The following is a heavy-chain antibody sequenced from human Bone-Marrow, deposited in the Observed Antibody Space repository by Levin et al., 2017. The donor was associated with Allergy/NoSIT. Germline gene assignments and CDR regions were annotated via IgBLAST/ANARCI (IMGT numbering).Heavy chain of an antibody. CDR1: GFIFSSYD. CDR2: ISYDGSKT. Sequence: LSLTCAAYGFIFSSYDMHWVRQAPGKGLEWVAVISYDGSKTHYADFVKGRFTISRDNSKSTLSLQMNSLGGEDTAVYYCAKEPQSYSSSSYYWGQGTLVTVSS. V-gene: IGHV3-30*18. CDR3: AKEPQSYSSSSYY. D-gene: IGHD6-6*01. J-gene: IGHJ4*02.